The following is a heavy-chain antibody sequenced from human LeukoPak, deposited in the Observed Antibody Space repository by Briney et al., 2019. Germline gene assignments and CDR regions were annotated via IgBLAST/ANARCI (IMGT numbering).Heavy chain of an antibody. CDR2: IIPIFGTA. Sequence: ASVKVSCKASGGTFSSYAISWVRQDPGQGLEWMGRIIPIFGTANYAQKFQGRVTITTDESTSTAYMELSSLRSEDTAVYYCARVAHEYYYDSSGYYAWGQGTLVTVSS. D-gene: IGHD3-22*01. CDR3: ARVAHEYYYDSSGYYA. CDR1: GGTFSSYA. V-gene: IGHV1-69*05. J-gene: IGHJ4*02.